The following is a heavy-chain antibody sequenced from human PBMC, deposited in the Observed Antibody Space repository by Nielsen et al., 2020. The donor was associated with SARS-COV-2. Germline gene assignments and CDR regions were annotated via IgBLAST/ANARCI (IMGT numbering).Heavy chain of an antibody. D-gene: IGHD3-22*01. CDR1: GGSISSYY. CDR2: IYYSGST. V-gene: IGHV4-59*13. CDR3: ARTPRLLASDP. J-gene: IGHJ5*02. Sequence: SETLSLTCTVSGGSISSYYWSWIRQPPGKGLEWIGYIYYSGSTNYNPSLKSRVTISVDTSKNQFSLKLSSVTAADTAVYYCARTPRLLASDPWGQGTLVTVSS.